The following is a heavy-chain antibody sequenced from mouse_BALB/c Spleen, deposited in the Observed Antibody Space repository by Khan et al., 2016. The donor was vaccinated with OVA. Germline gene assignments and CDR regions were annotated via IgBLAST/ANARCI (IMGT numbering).Heavy chain of an antibody. CDR1: GYAFTHYL. J-gene: IGHJ3*01. V-gene: IGHV1-54*01. D-gene: IGHD2-3*01. CDR2: MIPGSGGT. CDR3: ARGFYDGYWAGFAY. Sequence: VQLQESGTELVRPGTSVKVSCKASGYAFTHYLIEWVKQRPGQGLEWIGVMIPGSGGTNYNEKFEGKATLTADTSSSPAYMHLSSLTSDDSAVYCCARGFYDGYWAGFAYWGQGTLVTVSA.